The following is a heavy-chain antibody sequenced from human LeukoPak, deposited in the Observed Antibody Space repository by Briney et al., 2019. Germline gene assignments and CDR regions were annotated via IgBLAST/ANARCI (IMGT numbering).Heavy chain of an antibody. J-gene: IGHJ6*02. V-gene: IGHV4-59*08. Sequence: PSETLSLTCTVSGGSIGSYYWSWIRQPPGKGLEWIGYIYYSGSTNYNPSLKSRVTISVDTSKNQFSLKLSSVTAADTAVYYCARISGHYYYYYGMDVWGQGTTVSVSS. D-gene: IGHD3-3*02. CDR1: GGSIGSYY. CDR3: ARISGHYYYYYGMDV. CDR2: IYYSGST.